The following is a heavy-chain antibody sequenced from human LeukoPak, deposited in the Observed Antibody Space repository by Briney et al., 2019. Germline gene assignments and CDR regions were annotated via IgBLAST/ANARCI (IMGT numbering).Heavy chain of an antibody. J-gene: IGHJ4*02. D-gene: IGHD6-19*01. CDR3: ASTRTQWYFDY. CDR1: RYSFTNSW. Sequence: GESLKISCKGSRYSFTNSWIGWVRQMPGKGLEWMGIIYPDDSDTRYSPSFQGQVTISADKSISTAYLQWSSLKASDTAMYYCASTRTQWYFDYWGQGTLVTVSS. V-gene: IGHV5-51*01. CDR2: IYPDDSDT.